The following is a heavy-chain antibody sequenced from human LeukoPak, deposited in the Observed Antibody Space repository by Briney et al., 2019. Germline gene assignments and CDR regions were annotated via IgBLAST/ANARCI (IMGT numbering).Heavy chain of an antibody. V-gene: IGHV4-61*02. D-gene: IGHD1-26*01. J-gene: IGHJ5*02. CDR1: GGSISSGSYY. Sequence: KSSETLSLTCTVSGGSISSGSYYWSWIRQPAGKGLEWIGRIFTSGSTNYNPSLKSRVTISVDTSKNQFSLKLSSVTAADTAVYYCARDLWRGSYSNWFDPWGQGTLVTVSS. CDR2: IFTSGST. CDR3: ARDLWRGSYSNWFDP.